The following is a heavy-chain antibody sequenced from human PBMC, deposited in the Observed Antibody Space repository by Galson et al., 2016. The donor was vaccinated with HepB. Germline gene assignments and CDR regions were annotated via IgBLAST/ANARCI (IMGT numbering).Heavy chain of an antibody. CDR3: AKDEFLEGDYYYYGMDV. J-gene: IGHJ6*02. D-gene: IGHD3-3*01. V-gene: IGHV3-30*18. CDR2: ISYDGSNK. Sequence: SLRLSCAASGFTFSSYGMYWVRQAPGKGLEWVAVISYDGSNKNYADYVKGRFTISRDNSTNTLYLQMSSLRAEDTAVYYCAKDEFLEGDYYYYGMDVWGQGTTVTVSS. CDR1: GFTFSSYG.